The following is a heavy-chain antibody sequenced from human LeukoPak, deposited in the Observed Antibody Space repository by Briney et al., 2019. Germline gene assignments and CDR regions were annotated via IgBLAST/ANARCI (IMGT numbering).Heavy chain of an antibody. CDR3: ARYESHYYDSSGYLDAFDI. J-gene: IGHJ3*02. CDR1: GGSISSYY. D-gene: IGHD3-22*01. Sequence: SETLSLTCTVSGGSISSYYWSWIRQPPGKGLEWIGYIYYSGSTNYNPSLKSRVTISVDTSKNQFSLKLSSVTAADTAVYYCARYESHYYDSSGYLDAFDIWGQGTMVTVSS. CDR2: IYYSGST. V-gene: IGHV4-59*08.